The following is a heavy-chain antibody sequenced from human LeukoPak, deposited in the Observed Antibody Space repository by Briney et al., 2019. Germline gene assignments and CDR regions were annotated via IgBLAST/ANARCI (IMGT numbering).Heavy chain of an antibody. Sequence: PSETLSLTCTVSGGSISSSSYYWGWIRQPPGKGLEWIGSIYYSGSTYYNPSLKSRVTISVDTSKNQFSLKLSSVTAADTAVYYCARYDSSDYRDAFDIWGQGTMVTVSS. CDR3: ARYDSSDYRDAFDI. J-gene: IGHJ3*02. V-gene: IGHV4-39*01. D-gene: IGHD3-22*01. CDR2: IYYSGST. CDR1: GGSISSSSYY.